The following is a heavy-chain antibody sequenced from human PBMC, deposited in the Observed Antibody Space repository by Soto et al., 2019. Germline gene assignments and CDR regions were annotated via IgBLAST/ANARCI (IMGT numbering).Heavy chain of an antibody. V-gene: IGHV5-51*01. J-gene: IGHJ4*02. CDR2: IYPGDSEI. CDR3: ARQHPLDSSGWYY. D-gene: IGHD6-19*01. CDR1: GDSFTSFW. Sequence: GESLKISCKVSGDSFTSFWIGWVRQMPGKGLEWLGIIYPGDSEIRYSPSFQGQVTISADKSVSTAYLQWSSLKASDTAIYYCARQHPLDSSGWYYWGQGTLVTVSS.